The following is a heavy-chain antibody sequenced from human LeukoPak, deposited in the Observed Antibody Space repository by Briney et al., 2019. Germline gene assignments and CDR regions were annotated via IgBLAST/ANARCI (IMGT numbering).Heavy chain of an antibody. D-gene: IGHD1-26*01. CDR2: IIPIFGTA. Sequence: GSSVKVSCKASVGTFSSYAISWVRQAPGQGLEWMGGIIPIFGTANYAQKFQGRVTITTDESTSTAYMELSSLRSEDTAVYYCARDGLFLGGSYFDYWGQGTLVTVSS. CDR1: VGTFSSYA. CDR3: ARDGLFLGGSYFDY. V-gene: IGHV1-69*05. J-gene: IGHJ4*02.